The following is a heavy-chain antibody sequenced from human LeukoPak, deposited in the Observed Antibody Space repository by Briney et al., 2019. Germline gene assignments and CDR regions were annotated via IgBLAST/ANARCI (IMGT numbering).Heavy chain of an antibody. D-gene: IGHD6-13*01. V-gene: IGHV4-34*01. CDR3: ARGRIAAAGTIGY. CDR1: GGSFSGYY. J-gene: IGHJ4*02. CDR2: INHSGST. Sequence: SETLSLTCAVYGGSFSGYYWSWIRQPPGKGREWIGEINHSGSTNYNPSLKRRVTISVDTSKHHFPLRLSPVTAAPTAVYYRARGRIAAAGTIGYWGQGTLVTVSS.